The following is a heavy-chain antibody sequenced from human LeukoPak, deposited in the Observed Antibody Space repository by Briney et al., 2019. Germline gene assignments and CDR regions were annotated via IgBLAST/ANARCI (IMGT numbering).Heavy chain of an antibody. CDR3: ARVSMRVRGARRFDP. CDR2: MNPNSDNT. Sequence: ASVKVSCKASGYTFTSYDVNWVRQAAGQGLEWMGWMNPNSDNTGYAQKFQGRVTMTRNTSISTAYMELSSLRSEDTAVYYCARVSMRVRGARRFDPWGQGTLVTVSS. D-gene: IGHD3-10*01. J-gene: IGHJ5*02. V-gene: IGHV1-8*01. CDR1: GYTFTSYD.